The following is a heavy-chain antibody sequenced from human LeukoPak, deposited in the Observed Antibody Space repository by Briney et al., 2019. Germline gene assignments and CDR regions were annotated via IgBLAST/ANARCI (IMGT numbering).Heavy chain of an antibody. Sequence: GGSLRLSCAAFGFTFSTYGMHWVRQAPGKGLEWVAFIRDDGSNKYYADSVKGRFTISRDNSKNTLYLQMNSLNADDTAVYYCATDRGYSSFDYWGQGTLVTVSS. V-gene: IGHV3-30*02. CDR2: IRDDGSNK. J-gene: IGHJ4*02. CDR3: ATDRGYSSFDY. D-gene: IGHD3-22*01. CDR1: GFTFSTYG.